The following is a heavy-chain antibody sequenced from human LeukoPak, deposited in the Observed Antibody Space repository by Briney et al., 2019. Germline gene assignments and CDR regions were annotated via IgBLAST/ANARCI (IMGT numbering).Heavy chain of an antibody. D-gene: IGHD3-10*01. CDR3: ARGIRGVGIDY. CDR1: GGSISSYY. Sequence: PSETLSLTCTVSGGSISSYYWSWIRQPPGKGLEWIGYIYYSGSTNYNPSLKSRVTISVDTSKNQFSLKLSSVTAADTAVYYCARGIRGVGIDYWGQGTLVTVSS. J-gene: IGHJ4*02. V-gene: IGHV4-59*01. CDR2: IYYSGST.